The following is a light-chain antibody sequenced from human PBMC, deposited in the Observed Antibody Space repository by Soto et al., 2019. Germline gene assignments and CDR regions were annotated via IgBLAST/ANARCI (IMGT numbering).Light chain of an antibody. J-gene: IGLJ2*01. CDR3: SSYTSSSTLP. CDR2: DVS. V-gene: IGLV2-14*01. Sequence: QSVLTQPASVSGSPGQSITISCTGTSSDGGGYNYVSWYQQHPGKAPKLMIYDVSNRPSGVSNRFSGSKSGNTASLTISGLQAEDEADYYCSSYTSSSTLPFGGGTKLTVL. CDR1: SSDGGGYNY.